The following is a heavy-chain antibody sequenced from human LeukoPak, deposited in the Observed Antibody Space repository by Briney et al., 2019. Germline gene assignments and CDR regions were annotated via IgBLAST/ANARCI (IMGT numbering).Heavy chain of an antibody. J-gene: IGHJ3*02. CDR1: GFSLSTSGMC. CDR2: VDWDDDK. V-gene: IGHV2-70*01. Sequence: SGPTLVNPTQTLTLTCTFSGFSLSTSGMCVSWIRQPPGKALEWLALVDWDDDKYYSTSLKTRLTISKDTSKNQVVLTMTNMDPVDTATYYCARINDYGDGLAFDIWGQGTMVTVSS. D-gene: IGHD4-17*01. CDR3: ARINDYGDGLAFDI.